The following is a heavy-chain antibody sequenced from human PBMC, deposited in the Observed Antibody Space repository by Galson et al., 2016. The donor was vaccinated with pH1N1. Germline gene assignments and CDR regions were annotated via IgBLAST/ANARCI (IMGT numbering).Heavy chain of an antibody. J-gene: IGHJ4*02. V-gene: IGHV3-23*01. CDR3: ARVSAYNTWSKDY. Sequence: GSLRLSCAASGFTFTDYAMSWVRQAPGKGLEWVSSVSESGQSTYYADSVKGRFTISKDNSKRTMYLQMNSLTAEDTAVYYCARVSAYNTWSKDYWGQGTPVTVSS. CDR1: GFTFTDYA. CDR2: VSESGQST. D-gene: IGHD3-3*01.